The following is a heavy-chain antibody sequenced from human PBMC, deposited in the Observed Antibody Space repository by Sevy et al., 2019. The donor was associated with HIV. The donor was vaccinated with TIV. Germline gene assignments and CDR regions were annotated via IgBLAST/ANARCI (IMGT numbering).Heavy chain of an antibody. V-gene: IGHV3-23*01. CDR3: TKGDESNYWYLGY. D-gene: IGHD1-26*01. CDR1: GFTFSSYG. J-gene: IGHJ4*02. CDR2: ILNSGGGT. Sequence: GGSLRLSCAASGFTFSSYGMSWVRQAPGKGLQWVSSILNSGGGTTYADSLRGRFTISRDNSKNMLYLQMNSLRAEDSAVYYCTKGDESNYWYLGYWGQGTLVTVSS.